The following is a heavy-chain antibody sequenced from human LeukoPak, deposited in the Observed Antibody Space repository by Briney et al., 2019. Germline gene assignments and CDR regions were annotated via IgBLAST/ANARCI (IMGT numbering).Heavy chain of an antibody. J-gene: IGHJ3*02. CDR3: ARDGYDSSGYYPLGAFDI. CDR1: GYTFTGYY. CDR2: INPNSGGT. D-gene: IGHD3-22*01. V-gene: IGHV1-2*02. Sequence: ASVKVSCKASGYTFTGYYMHWVRQAPGQGLEWMGWINPNSGGTNYAQTFQGRVTMTRDTSISTAYMELSRLRSDDTAVYYCARDGYDSSGYYPLGAFDIWGQGTMVTVSS.